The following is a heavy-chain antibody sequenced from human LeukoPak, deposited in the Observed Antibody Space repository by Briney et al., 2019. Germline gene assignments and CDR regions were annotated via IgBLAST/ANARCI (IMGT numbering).Heavy chain of an antibody. CDR1: GFTLSSYW. CDR2: IKQDGSEK. J-gene: IGHJ6*02. V-gene: IGHV3-7*01. Sequence: PGGSLRLSCAASGFTLSSYWMSWVRQAPGKGLEWVANIKQDGSEKYYVDSVKGRFTISRDNAKNSLYLQMNSLRAEDTAVYYCARVYGYSSSWYDYYGMDVWGQGTTVTVSS. CDR3: ARVYGYSSSWYDYYGMDV. D-gene: IGHD6-13*01.